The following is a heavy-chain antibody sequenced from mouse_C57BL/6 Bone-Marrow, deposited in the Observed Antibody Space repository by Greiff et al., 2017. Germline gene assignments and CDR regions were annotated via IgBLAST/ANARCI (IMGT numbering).Heavy chain of an antibody. CDR2: IYPGSGST. CDR1: GYTFTSYW. CDR3: ARSGYGYDEAWFAY. D-gene: IGHD2-2*01. Sequence: QVQLQQPGAELVKPGASVKTSCKASGYTFTSYWITWVKQRPGQGLEWIGDIYPGSGSTNYNEKFKSKATLTVDTSSSTAYMQLSSLTSEDSAVYYCARSGYGYDEAWFAYWGQGTLVTVSA. J-gene: IGHJ3*01. V-gene: IGHV1-55*01.